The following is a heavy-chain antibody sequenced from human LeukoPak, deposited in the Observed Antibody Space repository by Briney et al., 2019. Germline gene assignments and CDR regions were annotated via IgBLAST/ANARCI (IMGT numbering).Heavy chain of an antibody. CDR2: ISSTSIYI. CDR3: ARSDYGTSGNFDY. CDR1: GFTFSNYN. V-gene: IGHV3-21*01. J-gene: IGHJ4*02. Sequence: GGSLRLSCAASGFTFSNYNMTWVRQAPGKGLEWVSSISSTSIYIYYADSVKGRFTISRDNAKNSLYLQMNSLRAEDTAVYYCARSDYGTSGNFDYWGQGTLVTVSS. D-gene: IGHD4/OR15-4a*01.